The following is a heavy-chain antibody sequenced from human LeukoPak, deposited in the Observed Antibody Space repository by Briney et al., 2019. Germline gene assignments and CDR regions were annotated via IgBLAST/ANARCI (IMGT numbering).Heavy chain of an antibody. V-gene: IGHV3-23*01. CDR1: GFTFSSYA. D-gene: IGHD3-22*01. J-gene: IGHJ4*02. CDR2: ISGSGGST. CDR3: AKGTSYYYDSSGFLD. Sequence: GGSLRLSCAASGFTFSSYAMSWVRQAPGKGLEWVSAISGSGGSTYYADSVKGRFTISRDNSKNALYLQMNSLRAEDTAVYYCAKGTSYYYDSSGFLDWGQGTLVTVSS.